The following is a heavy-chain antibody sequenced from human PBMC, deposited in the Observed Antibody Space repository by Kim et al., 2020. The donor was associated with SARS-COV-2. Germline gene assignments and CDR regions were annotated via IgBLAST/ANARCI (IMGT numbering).Heavy chain of an antibody. D-gene: IGHD2-15*01. V-gene: IGHV3-21*01. CDR1: GFTFSSYS. Sequence: GGSLRLSCAASGFTFSSYSMNWVRQAPGKGLEWVSSISSSSYIYYADSVKRRFTIFRDNAKNSPYLQMNSLRAEDTAVYYCARDGGSGLFWGQGTLVTVSS. J-gene: IGHJ4*02. CDR3: ARDGGSGLF. CDR2: ISSSSYI.